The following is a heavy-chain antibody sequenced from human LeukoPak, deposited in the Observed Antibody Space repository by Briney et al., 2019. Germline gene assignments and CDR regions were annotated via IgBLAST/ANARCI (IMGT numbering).Heavy chain of an antibody. CDR2: IIPIFGTA. D-gene: IGHD1-26*01. Sequence: ASVKVSCKASGGTFSSYAISWVRQAPGQGLEWMGGIIPIFGTANYAQKFQGRVTITADESTSTAYMELSSLRSEDTAVYYCTRESGSYHGNDFWGQGTLVTVSS. CDR3: TRESGSYHGNDF. CDR1: GGTFSSYA. J-gene: IGHJ4*02. V-gene: IGHV1-69*01.